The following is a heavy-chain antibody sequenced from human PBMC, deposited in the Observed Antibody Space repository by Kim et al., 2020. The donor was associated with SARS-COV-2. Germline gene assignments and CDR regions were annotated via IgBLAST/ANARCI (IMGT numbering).Heavy chain of an antibody. CDR2: INPSGGST. CDR3: ARMYYDFWSGYYFGMDV. D-gene: IGHD3-3*01. Sequence: ASVKVSCKASGYTFTSYYMHWVRQAPGQGLEWMGIINPSGGSTSYAQKFQGRVTMTRDTSTSTVYMELSSLRSEDTAVYYCARMYYDFWSGYYFGMDVWGQGTTVTVSS. CDR1: GYTFTSYY. J-gene: IGHJ6*02. V-gene: IGHV1-46*01.